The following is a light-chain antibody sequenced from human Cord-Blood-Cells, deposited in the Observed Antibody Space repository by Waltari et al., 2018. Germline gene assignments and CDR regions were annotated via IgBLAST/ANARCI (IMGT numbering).Light chain of an antibody. V-gene: IGKV1-5*03. CDR1: QSISSW. CDR2: KAS. J-gene: IGKJ1*01. Sequence: DIQMTQSPSTLSASVGDXXTITCRASQSISSWLAWYQQKPGKAPKLLIYKASSLESGVPSRFSGSGSGTEFTLTISSLQPDDFATYYCQQYNSYSQTFGQGTKVEIK. CDR3: QQYNSYSQT.